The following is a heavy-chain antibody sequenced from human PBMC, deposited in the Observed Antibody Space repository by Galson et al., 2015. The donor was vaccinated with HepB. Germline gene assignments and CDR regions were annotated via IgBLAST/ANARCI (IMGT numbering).Heavy chain of an antibody. CDR3: ARSLGLVGPSFDN. V-gene: IGHV2-5*01. CDR1: GFSLRASGVG. CDR2: IYWNDDK. D-gene: IGHD2-8*02. J-gene: IGHJ4*02. Sequence: PALVKPTQTLTLTCTFFGFSLRASGVGVGWVRQSPGKALEWLALIYWNDDKYYSPSLRSRLTITKDISKDQVVLTMTNLDPLDTATYYCARSLGLVGPSFDNWGQGTLVTVSS.